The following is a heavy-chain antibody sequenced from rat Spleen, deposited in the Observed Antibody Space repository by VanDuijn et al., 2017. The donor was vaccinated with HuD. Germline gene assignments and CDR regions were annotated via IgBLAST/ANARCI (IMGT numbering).Heavy chain of an antibody. V-gene: IGHV2-6*01. D-gene: IGHD4-6*01. J-gene: IGHJ3*01. Sequence: QVQLKESGPGLVQPSQTLSLTGTVSGFSLTSYTVSWVRQPPGKGLEWIAAISSGGSTYYNSALKSRLSISRDTSKSQVFLKMNSLQTEDTAMYFCARWADYWGQGTLATVSS. CDR3: ARWADY. CDR1: GFSLTSYT. CDR2: ISSGGST.